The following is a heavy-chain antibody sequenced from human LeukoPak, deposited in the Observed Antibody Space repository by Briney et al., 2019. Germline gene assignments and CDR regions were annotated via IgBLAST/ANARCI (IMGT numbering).Heavy chain of an antibody. CDR2: ISYDGSNK. J-gene: IGHJ6*03. Sequence: GGSLRLSCAASGFTFSSYWMSWVRQAPGKGLEWVAVISYDGSNKYYADSVKGRFTISRDNSKNTLYLQMNSLRAEDTAVYYCARIPPSYYIYYMDVWGKGTTVTVSS. D-gene: IGHD2-21*01. CDR1: GFTFSSYW. CDR3: ARIPPSYYIYYMDV. V-gene: IGHV3-30*03.